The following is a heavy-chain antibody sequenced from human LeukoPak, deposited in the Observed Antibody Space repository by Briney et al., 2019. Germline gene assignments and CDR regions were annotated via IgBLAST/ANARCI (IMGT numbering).Heavy chain of an antibody. Sequence: GSSVKVSCKASGGTFSSYAISWVRQAPGQGLEWMGRIIPIFGTANYAQKSQGRVTITTDESTSTAYMELSSLRSEDTAVYYCAVVYYYYYYMDVWGKGTTVTVSS. CDR1: GGTFSSYA. V-gene: IGHV1-69*05. CDR3: AVVYYYYYYMDV. J-gene: IGHJ6*03. CDR2: IIPIFGTA.